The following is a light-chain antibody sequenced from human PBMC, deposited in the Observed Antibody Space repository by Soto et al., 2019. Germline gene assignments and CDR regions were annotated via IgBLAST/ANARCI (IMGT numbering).Light chain of an antibody. J-gene: IGKJ1*01. CDR2: AAS. CDR1: QSISSY. CDR3: QQYKSSST. Sequence: DIRMTQSPSSLSSSVGDRFTITCRASQSISSYLNWYQQKPGKAPKLLIYAASSLQSGVPSRFSGSGSGTDFTLTISSLQPEDFGVYYCQQYKSSSTLGQGTKVDIK. V-gene: IGKV1-39*01.